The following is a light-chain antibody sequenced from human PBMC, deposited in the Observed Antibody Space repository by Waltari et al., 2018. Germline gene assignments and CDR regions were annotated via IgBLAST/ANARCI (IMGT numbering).Light chain of an antibody. CDR3: QQYGSSLFT. Sequence: TQSPATLSLSPGERATLSCRASQSVSSIYLAWYQQKPGQAPRLLIYGASSRATGIPDRFSGSGSGTDFTLTISRLEPEDFAVYYCQQYGSSLFTFGGGTKVEIK. J-gene: IGKJ4*01. CDR2: GAS. CDR1: QSVSSIY. V-gene: IGKV3-20*01.